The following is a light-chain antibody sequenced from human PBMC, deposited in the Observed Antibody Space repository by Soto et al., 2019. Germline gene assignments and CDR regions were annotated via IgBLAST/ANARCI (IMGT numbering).Light chain of an antibody. V-gene: IGKV3-20*01. CDR2: DAS. CDR1: QSVSSSY. CDR3: PQYGSSPRT. Sequence: EIVLTQSPGTLSLSPGERATLSCRASQSVSSSYLAWYQQKPGQAPRLLIYDASSRATGIPDRFSGSGSGTDFTLTISRLEPEDFAVDSCPQYGSSPRTFGQGTKVEIK. J-gene: IGKJ1*01.